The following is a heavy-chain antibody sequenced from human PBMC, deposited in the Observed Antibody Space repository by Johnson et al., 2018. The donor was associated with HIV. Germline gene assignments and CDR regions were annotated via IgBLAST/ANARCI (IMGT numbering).Heavy chain of an antibody. D-gene: IGHD6-13*01. Sequence: QVQLVESGGGLVQPGGSLRLSCAASGFTVSSYGMHWVRQAPGKGLEWVAVIWYDGSNKDYADTVKARFTISRDNSKNTLYLQMNSLRAEDTAVYYFAKGLLIAAAHDAFDIWGQGTMVTVSS. V-gene: IGHV3-33*06. J-gene: IGHJ3*02. CDR1: GFTVSSYG. CDR2: IWYDGSNK. CDR3: AKGLLIAAAHDAFDI.